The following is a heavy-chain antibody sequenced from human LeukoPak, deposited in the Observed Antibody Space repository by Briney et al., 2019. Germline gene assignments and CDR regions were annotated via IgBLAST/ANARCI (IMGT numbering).Heavy chain of an antibody. CDR2: ISGSGGST. Sequence: GGSLRLSCAASGFTLSDYWMHWVRQAPGKGLVWVSAISGSGGSTYYADSVKGRFTISRDNSKTILYLQMNSLRAEDAAVYFCAKGSAAGRPYYFDYWGQGTLVTVSS. CDR3: AKGSAAGRPYYFDY. J-gene: IGHJ4*02. D-gene: IGHD6-25*01. CDR1: GFTLSDYW. V-gene: IGHV3-23*01.